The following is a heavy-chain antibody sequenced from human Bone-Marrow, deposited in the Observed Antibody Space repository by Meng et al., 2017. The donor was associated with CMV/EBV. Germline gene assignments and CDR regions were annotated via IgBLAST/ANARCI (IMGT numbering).Heavy chain of an antibody. D-gene: IGHD2-8*01. CDR3: ARGRWCANGVCIEDHNDFGP. J-gene: IGHJ5*02. CDR2: VYYTGST. CDR1: GGSMNTFY. V-gene: IGHV4-59*01. Sequence: SETLSLTCTVSGGSMNTFYWSWIRQPPGKGLEFIGNVYYTGSTNYNPSLKSRVTISGDTSKNQLSLKLTSMSAADTAVYYCARGRWCANGVCIEDHNDFGPWGQGTLVTVSS.